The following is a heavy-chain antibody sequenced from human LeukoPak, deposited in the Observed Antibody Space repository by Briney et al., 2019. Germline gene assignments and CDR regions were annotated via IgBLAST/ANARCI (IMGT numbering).Heavy chain of an antibody. Sequence: GASVKVSCKASGYTFTSYDINWVRQATGQGLEWMGWMNPNSGNTGYAQKFQGRVTMARDTSISTAYMDLSRLGSDDTAVYYCARGLRGYSGYDFDYWGQGTQVTVSS. CDR2: MNPNSGNT. CDR1: GYTFTSYD. J-gene: IGHJ4*02. CDR3: ARGLRGYSGYDFDY. D-gene: IGHD5-12*01. V-gene: IGHV1-8*02.